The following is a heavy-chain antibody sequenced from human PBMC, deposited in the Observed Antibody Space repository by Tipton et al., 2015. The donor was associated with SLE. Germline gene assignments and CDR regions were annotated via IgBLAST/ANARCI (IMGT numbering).Heavy chain of an antibody. Sequence: TLSLTCAVSGGSISSGGYSWSWIRQPPGKGLEWIGYIYHSGSTYYNPSLKSRVTTSADRSKNQFSLKLSSVTAADTAVYYCARGRGSSSSGHYWGQGTLVTVSS. D-gene: IGHD6-6*01. J-gene: IGHJ4*02. CDR1: GGSISSGGYS. V-gene: IGHV4-30-2*01. CDR3: ARGRGSSSSGHY. CDR2: IYHSGST.